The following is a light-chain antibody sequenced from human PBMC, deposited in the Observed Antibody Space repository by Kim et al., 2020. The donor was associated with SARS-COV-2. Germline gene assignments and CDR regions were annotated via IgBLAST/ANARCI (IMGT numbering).Light chain of an antibody. J-gene: IGKJ4*01. V-gene: IGKV4-1*01. CDR1: QSVLYSSMNKNY. CDR2: WAS. CDR3: QQYYSTPLT. Sequence: DIVMTQSPDFLAVSLGERATINCKSSQSVLYSSMNKNYLAWYQQKPGQPPKLLIYWASTRESGVPDRFSGSGSGTDFTLTISSLQAEDVAVYYCQQYYSTPLTFGGGTKVDIK.